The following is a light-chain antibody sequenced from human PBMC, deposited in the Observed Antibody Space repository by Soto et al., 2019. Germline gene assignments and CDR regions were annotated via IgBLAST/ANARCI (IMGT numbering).Light chain of an antibody. V-gene: IGKV1-5*01. Sequence: DIQMTQSPSTLSASVGDTVTVTCRASQSVSGWLAWYQQKPGKAPKLLIYAASSLQSGVPSRFSGSGSGTDFTLTISRLEPEDFAVYYCQQYGSSPTWTFGQGTKVDIK. J-gene: IGKJ1*01. CDR1: QSVSGW. CDR3: QQYGSSPTWT. CDR2: AAS.